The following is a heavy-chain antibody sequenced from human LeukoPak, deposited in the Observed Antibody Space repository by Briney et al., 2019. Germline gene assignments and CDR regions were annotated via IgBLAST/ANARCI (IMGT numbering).Heavy chain of an antibody. CDR1: GFTFSSYS. CDR3: ATAVAGTLRSAFDT. J-gene: IGHJ3*02. D-gene: IGHD6-19*01. V-gene: IGHV3-21*01. CDR2: ISSSSSYI. Sequence: GGSLRLSCAASGFTFSSYSMNWVRQAPGKGLEWVSSISSSSSYIYYADSVKGRFTISRDNAKNSLYLQMNSLRAEDTAVYYCATAVAGTLRSAFDTWGQGTMVTVSS.